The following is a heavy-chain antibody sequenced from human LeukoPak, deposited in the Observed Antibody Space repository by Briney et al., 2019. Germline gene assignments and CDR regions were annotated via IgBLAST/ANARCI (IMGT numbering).Heavy chain of an antibody. CDR3: ARRVVTATAHDVFDI. D-gene: IGHD2-21*02. CDR1: GFTFSSYA. CDR2: ISGSGDST. Sequence: PGGSLRLSCAASGFTFSSYAMSWVRQAPGKGLEWVSAISGSGDSTSYADSVKGRFTISRDNSKNTLYLQMNGLRVEDTAVYYCARRVVTATAHDVFDIWGQGTMVTVSS. J-gene: IGHJ3*02. V-gene: IGHV3-23*01.